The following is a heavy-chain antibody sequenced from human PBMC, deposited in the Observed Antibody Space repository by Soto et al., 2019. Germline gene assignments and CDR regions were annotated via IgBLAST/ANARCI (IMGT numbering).Heavy chain of an antibody. CDR1: GDSVSSSNYS. CDR2: IYYGGST. CDR3: SKTDYYYYGMDV. Sequence: PEETLSLTCTVSGDSVSSSNYSWGWIRQPPGKGLEWIGSIYYGGSTFYNPSLKSRVTISVDTSKNQFSLRLSSVTAADTAVYYCSKTDYYYYGMDVWGQGTTVTVSS. J-gene: IGHJ6*02. V-gene: IGHV4-39*01.